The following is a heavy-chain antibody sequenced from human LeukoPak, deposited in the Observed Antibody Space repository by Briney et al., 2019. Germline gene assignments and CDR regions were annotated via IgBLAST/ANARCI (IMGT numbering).Heavy chain of an antibody. CDR1: GYTFTSYG. CDR2: IIPIFGTA. CDR3: AIKRGYSYGAFDY. J-gene: IGHJ4*02. V-gene: IGHV1-69*05. D-gene: IGHD5-18*01. Sequence: SVKVSCKASGYTFTSYGINWVRQAPGQGLEWMGGIIPIFGTANYAQKFQGRVTITTDESTSTAYMELSSLRSEDTAVYYCAIKRGYSYGAFDYWGQGTLVTVSS.